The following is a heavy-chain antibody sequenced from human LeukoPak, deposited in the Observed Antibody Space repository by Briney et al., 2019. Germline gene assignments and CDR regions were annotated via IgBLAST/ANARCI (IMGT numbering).Heavy chain of an antibody. V-gene: IGHV3-49*03. CDR1: GFTFGDYA. J-gene: IGHJ4*02. D-gene: IGHD3-3*01. CDR2: IRSKAYGGTT. CDR3: AKEAGIFGVVIIDY. Sequence: GGSLRLSCTASGFTFGDYAMSWFRQAPGKGLEWISFIRSKAYGGTTEYAASVKGRFTISRDDSKSIAYLQMNSLRAEDTAVYYCAKEAGIFGVVIIDYWGQGTLVTVSS.